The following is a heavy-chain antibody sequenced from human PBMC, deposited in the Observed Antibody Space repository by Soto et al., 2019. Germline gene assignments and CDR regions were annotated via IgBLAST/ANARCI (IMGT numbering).Heavy chain of an antibody. CDR1: GGAISSYY. Sequence: QVQLQESGPGLVKPSETLSLTCTVSGGAISSYYWSWIRQPPGKGLEWIGYVYYSGSTNYNPSLKRRVPISVDTSKNQFSRQLSSVTSAHTAVYYCARHVAAAGLGYWGQGTLVTVSS. V-gene: IGHV4-59*08. D-gene: IGHD6-13*01. CDR2: VYYSGST. J-gene: IGHJ4*02. CDR3: ARHVAAAGLGY.